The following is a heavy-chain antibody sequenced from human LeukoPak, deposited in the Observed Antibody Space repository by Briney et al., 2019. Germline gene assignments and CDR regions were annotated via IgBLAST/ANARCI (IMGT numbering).Heavy chain of an antibody. J-gene: IGHJ5*02. Sequence: SETLSLTCTVSGGSISSSSYYWGWIRQPPGKGLEWIGSIYYSGSTYYNPSLKSRVTISVDTSKNQFSLKLSSVTAADTAVYYCARDAENYDFWSGYPFSSWFDPWGQGTLVTVSS. CDR1: GGSISSSSYY. V-gene: IGHV4-39*02. CDR3: ARDAENYDFWSGYPFSSWFDP. D-gene: IGHD3-3*01. CDR2: IYYSGST.